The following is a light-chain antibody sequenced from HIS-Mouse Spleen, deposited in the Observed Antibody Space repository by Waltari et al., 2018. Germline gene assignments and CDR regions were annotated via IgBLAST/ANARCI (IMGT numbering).Light chain of an antibody. V-gene: IGKV1-33*01. CDR3: QQYDNLPALT. CDR2: DAS. CDR1: QDISNY. J-gene: IGKJ4*01. Sequence: IQMTQSPSSLPASVGARVTITCQASQDISNYLNWYQQKPGKAPKLLIYDASNLETGVPSRFSGSGSGTDFTFTISSLQPEDIATYYCQQYDNLPALTFGGGTKVEIK.